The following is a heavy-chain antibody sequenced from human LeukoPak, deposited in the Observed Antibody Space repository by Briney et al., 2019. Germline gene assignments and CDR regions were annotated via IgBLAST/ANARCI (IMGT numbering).Heavy chain of an antibody. CDR1: GGSISSYY. D-gene: IGHD3-22*01. CDR3: ARGGSSRGYYLYYFDY. CDR2: IYTSGST. J-gene: IGHJ4*02. V-gene: IGHV4-4*07. Sequence: SETLSLTCTVSGGSISSYYWSWIRQPAGKGLEWIGRIYTSGSTNYNPSLKSRVTMSVDTSKNQFSLKLSSVTAADTAVYYCARGGSSRGYYLYYFDYWGQGTLVTVSS.